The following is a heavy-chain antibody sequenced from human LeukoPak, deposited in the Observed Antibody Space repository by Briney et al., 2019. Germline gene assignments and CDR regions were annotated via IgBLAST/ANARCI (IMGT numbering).Heavy chain of an antibody. V-gene: IGHV3-66*01. CDR1: GGSMSNIYY. J-gene: IGHJ4*02. D-gene: IGHD6-13*01. CDR2: IYSGGST. Sequence: PSETLSLTCNVSGGSMSNIYYMSWVRQAPGKGLEWVSVIYSGGSTYYADSVKGRFTISRDNSKNTLYLQMNSLRAEDTAVYYCATGFTAAFDYWGQGTLVTVSS. CDR3: ATGFTAAFDY.